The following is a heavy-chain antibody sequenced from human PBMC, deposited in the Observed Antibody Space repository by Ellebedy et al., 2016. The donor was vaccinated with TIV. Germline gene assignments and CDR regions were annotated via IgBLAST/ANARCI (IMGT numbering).Heavy chain of an antibody. CDR1: GGSISSGGYY. Sequence: SETLSLXCTVSGGSISSGGYYWSWIRQHPGKGLEWIGYIYYSGSTYYNPSLKSRVTISVDTSKNQFSLKLSSVTAADTAVYYCAGGGEGVVGYWGQGTLVTVSS. V-gene: IGHV4-31*03. J-gene: IGHJ4*02. D-gene: IGHD2-15*01. CDR2: IYYSGST. CDR3: AGGGEGVVGY.